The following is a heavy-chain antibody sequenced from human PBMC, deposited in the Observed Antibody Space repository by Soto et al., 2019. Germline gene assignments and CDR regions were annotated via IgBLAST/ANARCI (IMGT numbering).Heavy chain of an antibody. Sequence: QVQLVESGGGVVQPGRSLRLSCAASGFTFSSYAMHWVRQAPGKGLEWVAVISYDGSNKYYADSVKGRFTISRDNSKNTLYLHMNSLRAEDTSVYYCARVAVEMATIHVFYYWGQGNLVTVSS. V-gene: IGHV3-30-3*01. D-gene: IGHD5-12*01. CDR3: ARVAVEMATIHVFYY. CDR1: GFTFSSYA. J-gene: IGHJ4*02. CDR2: ISYDGSNK.